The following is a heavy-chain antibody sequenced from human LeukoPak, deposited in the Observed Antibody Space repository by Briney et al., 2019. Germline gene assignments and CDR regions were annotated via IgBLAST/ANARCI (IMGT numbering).Heavy chain of an antibody. D-gene: IGHD1-1*01. CDR2: IYTSGNT. CDR1: GGSVSSGSYY. Sequence: SETLSLTCTVSGGSVSSGSYYWSWIRQPAGKGLEWIGRIYTSGNTDYNPSLKSRVTISVDTSKKQFSLRLSSVTAADTAVYYCARDGVTTGTVDDWGQGTLVTVSS. CDR3: ARDGVTTGTVDD. V-gene: IGHV4-61*02. J-gene: IGHJ4*02.